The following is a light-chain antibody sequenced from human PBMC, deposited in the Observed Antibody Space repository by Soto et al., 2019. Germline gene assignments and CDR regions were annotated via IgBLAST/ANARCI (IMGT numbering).Light chain of an antibody. J-gene: IGKJ1*01. Sequence: DIPMTQSPSSLSASVGDRVTITCRASESISNNLNWYQQKPGKAPKLLLYAASTLQSGVPSRFIGGGSWADFTLTIGSLQPEDFTTYYCQQTYSTPRGAFGQGTKVEIK. V-gene: IGKV1-39*01. CDR1: ESISNN. CDR3: QQTYSTPRGA. CDR2: AAS.